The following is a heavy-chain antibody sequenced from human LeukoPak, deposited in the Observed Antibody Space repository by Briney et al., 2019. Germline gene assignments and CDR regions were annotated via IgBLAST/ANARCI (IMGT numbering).Heavy chain of an antibody. CDR2: ISSDGSKA. CDR1: GFRFNTYW. Sequence: GGSLRLSCAASGFRFNTYWMHWVRQAPGEGLVWVSLISSDGSKALYADSVQGRFTTSRDNAKNTVYLQMSSLSAEDTAMYYCVRREAGGSNSWFYLDYWGQGTPVRVSS. V-gene: IGHV3-74*01. J-gene: IGHJ4*02. CDR3: VRREAGGSNSWFYLDY. D-gene: IGHD6-13*01.